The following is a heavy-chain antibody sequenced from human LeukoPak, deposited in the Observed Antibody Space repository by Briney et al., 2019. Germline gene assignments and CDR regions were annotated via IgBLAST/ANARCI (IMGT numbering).Heavy chain of an antibody. CDR1: GYTFTSYG. J-gene: IGHJ6*02. Sequence: ASVKVSCKASGYTFTSYGISWVRQAPGQGLEWMGWISAYNGNTNYAQKLQGRVTMTTDTSTSTAYMELRSLRSDDTAVYYCARYLYSGSYLYYYYYGMDVWGQGSTVTVSS. V-gene: IGHV1-18*01. D-gene: IGHD1-26*01. CDR2: ISAYNGNT. CDR3: ARYLYSGSYLYYYYYGMDV.